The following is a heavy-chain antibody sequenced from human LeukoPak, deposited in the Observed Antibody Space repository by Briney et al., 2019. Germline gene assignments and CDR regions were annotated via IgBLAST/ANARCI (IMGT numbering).Heavy chain of an antibody. CDR3: ARDHWDTGTYYHDY. V-gene: IGHV3-33*05. CDR2: ISYDGSNK. Sequence: GGSLRLSCAASGFTFSTYGMHWVRQAPGKGLEWVAVISYDGSNKYYVDSVKGRFTVSRDNSKNTLYLQMNSLRAEDTAVYYCARDHWDTGTYYHDYWGQGTLVTVSS. CDR1: GFTFSTYG. J-gene: IGHJ4*02. D-gene: IGHD1-26*01.